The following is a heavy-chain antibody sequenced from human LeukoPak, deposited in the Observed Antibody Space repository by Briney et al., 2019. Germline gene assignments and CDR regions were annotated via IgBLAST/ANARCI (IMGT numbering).Heavy chain of an antibody. CDR1: GYTFTSYD. Sequence: ASVKVSCKASGYTFTSYDINWVRQAPGQGLEWMGWMNPNSGNTVYAQKFQGRVTMTRNTSISTAYMELSSLRSEDTAVYYCARGGSSRRSSSWFFDYWGQGTLVTVSS. V-gene: IGHV1-8*01. CDR3: ARGGSSRRSSSWFFDY. D-gene: IGHD6-13*01. J-gene: IGHJ4*02. CDR2: MNPNSGNT.